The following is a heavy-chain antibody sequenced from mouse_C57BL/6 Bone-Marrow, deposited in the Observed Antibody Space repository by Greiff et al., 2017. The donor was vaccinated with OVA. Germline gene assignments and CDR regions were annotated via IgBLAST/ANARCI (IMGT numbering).Heavy chain of an antibody. V-gene: IGHV5-15*01. CDR3: ARPYYGSSYWYFDV. CDR2: ISNLAYSI. Sequence: EVKLVESGGGLVQPGGSLKLSCAASGFTFSDYGMAWVRQAPRKGPEWVAFISNLAYSIYYADTVTGRFTISRENAKNTLYLEMSSLRSEDTAMYYCARPYYGSSYWYFDVWGTGTTVTVSS. CDR1: GFTFSDYG. J-gene: IGHJ1*03. D-gene: IGHD1-1*01.